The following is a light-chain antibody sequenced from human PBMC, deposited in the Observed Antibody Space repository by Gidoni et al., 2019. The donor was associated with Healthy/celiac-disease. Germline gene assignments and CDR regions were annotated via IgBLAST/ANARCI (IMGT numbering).Light chain of an antibody. CDR1: ALPKQY. V-gene: IGLV3-25*03. Sequence: SYELTQPPSVSGSPGQTARITCSGEALPKQYAYWYQQKAGQAPVLVIYKDSERPSGSPERFSGSSSGTTVTLTISGVQAEDEADYYCQSADSSGTWVFGGGTKLTVL. CDR2: KDS. CDR3: QSADSSGTWV. J-gene: IGLJ3*02.